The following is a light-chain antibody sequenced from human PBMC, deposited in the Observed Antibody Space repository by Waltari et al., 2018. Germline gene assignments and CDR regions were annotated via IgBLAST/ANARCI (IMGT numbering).Light chain of an antibody. CDR2: LGS. V-gene: IGKV2-28*01. CDR1: QNLLHTNAYNY. Sequence: DVVVTQSPLSLTVTPGEPPSIHCRSSQNLLHTNAYNYLDWYLPKPGQPPQLLIFLGSNRASGVPDRFSGSGSGTEFTLKISRVEAEDVGVYYCMQALQSPWSFGQGTKVDI. J-gene: IGKJ1*01. CDR3: MQALQSPWS.